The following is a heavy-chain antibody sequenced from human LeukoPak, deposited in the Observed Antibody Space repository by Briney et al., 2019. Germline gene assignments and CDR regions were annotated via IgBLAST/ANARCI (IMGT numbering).Heavy chain of an antibody. CDR2: IKHTGST. J-gene: IGHJ3*02. CDR3: AREYSTSSTAFDI. Sequence: SETLSLTCVVYDESFSGYYWSWLRQPPGKGLEWIGEIKHTGSTNYNPSLKSRVTISIDTSKNLFSLKLTSVTAADTAVYYCAREYSTSSTAFDIWGQGTMVSVSS. V-gene: IGHV4-34*01. D-gene: IGHD6-6*01. CDR1: DESFSGYY.